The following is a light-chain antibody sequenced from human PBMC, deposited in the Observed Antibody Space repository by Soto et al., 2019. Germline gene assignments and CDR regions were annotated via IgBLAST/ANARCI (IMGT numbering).Light chain of an antibody. J-gene: IGKJ1*01. Sequence: AFQMTQSPPSLSASLGDRVTITCRASQGIRNDLGWYQQKPGSAPRLLIYAASTLQSGVPSRFSGSGSGTDFTLTISSLQPEDFATYYCLQDYSFPWTFGQGTKVDIK. CDR3: LQDYSFPWT. CDR2: AAS. CDR1: QGIRND. V-gene: IGKV1-6*01.